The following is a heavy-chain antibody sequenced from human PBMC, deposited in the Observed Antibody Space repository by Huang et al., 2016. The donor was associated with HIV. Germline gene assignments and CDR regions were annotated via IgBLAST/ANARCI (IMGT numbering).Heavy chain of an antibody. J-gene: IGHJ4*02. V-gene: IGHV4-34*02. CDR3: ARPKMIDGTPDSSWNYFDS. CDR2: INHRGKS. D-gene: IGHD2-21*01. Sequence: QVQLQQWGTGLLKPSETLSLKCAVYGGSFSNYYWSWIRQSPGKGPEWIGEINHRGKSTHNPSLRSRITMSIDTSKSQFYLNLTSVTTADTGVYYCARPKMIDGTPDSSWNYFDSWGQGTLVIVSS. CDR1: GGSFSNYY.